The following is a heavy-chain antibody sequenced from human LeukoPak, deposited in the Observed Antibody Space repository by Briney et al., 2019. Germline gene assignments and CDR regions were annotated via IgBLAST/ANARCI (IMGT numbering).Heavy chain of an antibody. J-gene: IGHJ6*03. CDR2: IKQDGSEK. V-gene: IGHV3-7*01. CDR1: GFTFSRYW. CDR3: ARQDIVVVVAAIHYYMDV. D-gene: IGHD2-15*01. Sequence: GGSLRLSCAASGFTFSRYWMSWVRQAPGKGLEWVANIKQDGSEKYYVDSVKGRFTISRDNAKNSLYLQMNSLRAEDTAVYYCARQDIVVVVAAIHYYMDVWGKGTTVTVSS.